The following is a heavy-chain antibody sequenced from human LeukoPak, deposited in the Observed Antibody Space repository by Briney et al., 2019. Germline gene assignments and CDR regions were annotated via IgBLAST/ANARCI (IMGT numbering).Heavy chain of an antibody. CDR2: ISHSSSTI. Sequence: PGGSLRLSCPASGFTFSSYSMNWVRQAPGKGLEWVSYISHSSSTIYYADSVKGRFTISRDNAKNSLYLQMNSLRAEDTAVYYCARGPNSGYPGNWGQGTLVTVSS. CDR3: ARGPNSGYPGN. J-gene: IGHJ4*02. CDR1: GFTFSSYS. V-gene: IGHV3-48*01. D-gene: IGHD3-10*01.